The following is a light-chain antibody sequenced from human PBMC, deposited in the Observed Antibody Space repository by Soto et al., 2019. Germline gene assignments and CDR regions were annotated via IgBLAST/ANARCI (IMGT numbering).Light chain of an antibody. Sequence: QSALTQPRSVSGSPGQSVTISCTGTSTDVGDSDFVSWYQQHPGKAPKLMIYVVTKRPSGVPDRFSGSKSGNTASLTISGLQDEDEADYYCSSFAATHTYIFGTGTKVTVL. CDR1: STDVGDSDF. V-gene: IGLV2-11*01. CDR2: VVT. J-gene: IGLJ1*01. CDR3: SSFAATHTYI.